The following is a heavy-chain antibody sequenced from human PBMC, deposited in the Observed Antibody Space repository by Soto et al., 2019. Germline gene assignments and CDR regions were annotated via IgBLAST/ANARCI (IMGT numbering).Heavy chain of an antibody. CDR1: GFTFSSYS. J-gene: IGHJ6*02. CDR3: ARTGVPAAKRDYYYYGMDV. D-gene: IGHD2-2*01. V-gene: IGHV3-48*02. CDR2: ISSSSSTI. Sequence: GSLRLSCAASGFTFSSYSMNWVRQAPGKGLEWVSYISSSSSTIYYADSVKGRFTISRDNAKNSLYLQMNSLRDEDTAVYYCARTGVPAAKRDYYYYGMDVWGQGTTVTVSS.